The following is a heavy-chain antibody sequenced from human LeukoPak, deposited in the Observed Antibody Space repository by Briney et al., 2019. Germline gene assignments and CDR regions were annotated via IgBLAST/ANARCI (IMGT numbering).Heavy chain of an antibody. CDR2: IIPIFGTA. V-gene: IGHV1-69*13. D-gene: IGHD3-16*02. CDR1: GGTFSSYA. CDR3: ARVRYDYVWGSYRDFDY. Sequence: SVKVSCKASGGTFSSYAISWVRQAPGQGLEWMGGIIPIFGTANYAQKFQGRVTITADESTSTAYMELSSLRSEDTAVYYCARVRYDYVWGSYRDFDYWGQGTLVTVSS. J-gene: IGHJ4*02.